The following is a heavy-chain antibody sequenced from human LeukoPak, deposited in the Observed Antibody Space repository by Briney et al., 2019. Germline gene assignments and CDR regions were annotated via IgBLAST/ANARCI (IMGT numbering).Heavy chain of an antibody. CDR3: ASQYCSSTSCYDY. J-gene: IGHJ4*03. D-gene: IGHD2-2*01. CDR1: GGSISSGGYS. CDR2: IHHSGST. V-gene: IGHV4-30-2*01. Sequence: SETLSLTCAVSGGSISSGGYSWSWIRQPPGKGLEWIGYIHHSGSTYYNPSLKSRVTISVDRSKNQFSLKLSSVTAADTAVYYCASQYCSSTSCYDYWGQGTLVTVSS.